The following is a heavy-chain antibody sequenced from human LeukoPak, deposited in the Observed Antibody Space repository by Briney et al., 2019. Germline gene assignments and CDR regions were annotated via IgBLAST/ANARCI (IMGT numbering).Heavy chain of an antibody. CDR2: IYTSGST. V-gene: IGHV4-61*02. CDR1: GGSISSGSYY. J-gene: IGHJ4*02. Sequence: SQTLSLTCTVSGGSISSGSYYWSWIRQPAGKGLEWIGRIYTSGSTNYDPSLKSRVTISVDTSKNQFSQKLSSVTAADTAVYYCARAYYYDSSGYYSIFDYWGQGTLVTVSS. D-gene: IGHD3-22*01. CDR3: ARAYYYDSSGYYSIFDY.